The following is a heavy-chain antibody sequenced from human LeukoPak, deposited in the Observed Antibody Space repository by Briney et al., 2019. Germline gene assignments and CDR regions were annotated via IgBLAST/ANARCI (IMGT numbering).Heavy chain of an antibody. D-gene: IGHD1-26*01. CDR3: ASHEEATGPPAGMDV. J-gene: IGHJ6*02. CDR2: IIPILGIA. V-gene: IGHV1-69*04. CDR1: GGTFSSYA. Sequence: ASVKVSCKASGGTFSSYAISWVRQAPGQGLEWMGRIIPILGIANYAQKFQGRVTITADKSTSTAYMELSSLRSEDTAVYYCASHEEATGPPAGMDVWGQGTTVTVSS.